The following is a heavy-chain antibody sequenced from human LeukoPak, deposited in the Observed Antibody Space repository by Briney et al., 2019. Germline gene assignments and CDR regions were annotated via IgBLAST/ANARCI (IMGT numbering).Heavy chain of an antibody. Sequence: GESLKISCKGSGYTFTGYYMHWVRQAPGQGLEWMGWINPNSGGTNYAQKFQGRVTMTRDTSISTAYMELGRLRSDDTAVYYCAREREQLAKVFDYWGQGTLVTVSS. J-gene: IGHJ4*02. CDR1: GYTFTGYY. V-gene: IGHV1-2*02. D-gene: IGHD6-6*01. CDR2: INPNSGGT. CDR3: AREREQLAKVFDY.